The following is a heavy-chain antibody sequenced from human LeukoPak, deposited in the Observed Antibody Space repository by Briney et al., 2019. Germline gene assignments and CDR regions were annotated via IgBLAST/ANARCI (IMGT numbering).Heavy chain of an antibody. CDR1: GYTFTSYG. CDR2: ISAYNGNT. CDR3: ARDSSRYDLTYFGY. V-gene: IGHV1-18*01. D-gene: IGHD1-1*01. Sequence: GASVKVSCKASGYTFTSYGISWVRQAPGQGLEWMGWISAYNGNTKYAQKLQGRVTMTTDTSTSTAYMELRSLRSDDTAVYYCARDSSRYDLTYFGYWGQGTLVTVSS. J-gene: IGHJ4*02.